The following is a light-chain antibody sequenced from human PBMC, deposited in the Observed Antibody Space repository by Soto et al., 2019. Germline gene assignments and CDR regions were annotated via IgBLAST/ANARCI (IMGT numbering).Light chain of an antibody. J-gene: IGLJ1*01. CDR2: EVS. V-gene: IGLV2-14*01. CDR1: SSDVGFYNY. Sequence: QSALTQPASVSGSPGQSITISCTGTSSDVGFYNYVSWYQQHPGKAPKLMIYEVSNRPSGVSSRFSGSKSGNTASLTISGLQAEDEADYYCISYTGSSTSYVFGSGTKLTVL. CDR3: ISYTGSSTSYV.